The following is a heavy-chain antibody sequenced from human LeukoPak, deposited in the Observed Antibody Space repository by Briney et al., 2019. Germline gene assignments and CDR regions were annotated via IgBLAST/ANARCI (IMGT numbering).Heavy chain of an antibody. CDR1: GYSFTDSY. D-gene: IGHD6-6*01. CDR3: ARARWQLVPYFDS. Sequence: GASVKVSCKASGYSFTDSYMHWVRQAPGQGREGMGWINPNSGGTNFAQKFQGRVAMTRDTSISTAYLELGSMRSDDTAVYFCARARWQLVPYFDSWGQGTLVTVSS. V-gene: IGHV1-2*02. J-gene: IGHJ4*02. CDR2: INPNSGGT.